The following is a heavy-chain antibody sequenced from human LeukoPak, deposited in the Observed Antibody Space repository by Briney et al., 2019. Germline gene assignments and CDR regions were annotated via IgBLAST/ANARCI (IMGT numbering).Heavy chain of an antibody. J-gene: IGHJ5*02. CDR2: IRAYNGNT. Sequence: ASVKVSCKASGYMFTSYAISWVRRAPGQGLEWMGWIRAYNGNTKYAQKFQARVTMTTDTSTSTAYMELRSLRSDDTAVYYCARVAVDHDCSGDTCSSVFKSFDAWGQGTLVTVSS. CDR1: GYMFTSYA. V-gene: IGHV1-18*01. D-gene: IGHD2-15*01. CDR3: ARVAVDHDCSGDTCSSVFKSFDA.